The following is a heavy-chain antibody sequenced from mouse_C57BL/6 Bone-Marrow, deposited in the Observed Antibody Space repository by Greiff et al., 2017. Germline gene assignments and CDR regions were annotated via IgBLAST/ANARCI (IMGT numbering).Heavy chain of an antibody. Sequence: VQLQQSGAELVRPGASVTLSCKASGYTFTDYEMHWVKQTPVQGLEWIGAIDPETGGTAYNKKFKGKAILTADKSSSTAYLELLILTSEDSAVYYCTRPKGAMDYWGQGTSVTVSS. CDR2: IDPETGGT. J-gene: IGHJ4*01. V-gene: IGHV1-15*01. CDR1: GYTFTDYE. CDR3: TRPKGAMDY.